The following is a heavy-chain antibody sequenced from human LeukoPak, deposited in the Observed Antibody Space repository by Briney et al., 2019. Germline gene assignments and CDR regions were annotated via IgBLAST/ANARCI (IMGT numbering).Heavy chain of an antibody. CDR1: GGSIRSYY. Sequence: SETLSLTCTVSGGSIRSYYWSWIRQPPGKGLEWIGFIYYSGSTYYNPSLKSRVTISVDTSKNQFSLKLSSVTAADTAVYYCARQESRGGFGFDYWGQGTLVTVSS. J-gene: IGHJ4*02. CDR3: ARQESRGGFGFDY. CDR2: IYYSGST. D-gene: IGHD3-10*01. V-gene: IGHV4-59*08.